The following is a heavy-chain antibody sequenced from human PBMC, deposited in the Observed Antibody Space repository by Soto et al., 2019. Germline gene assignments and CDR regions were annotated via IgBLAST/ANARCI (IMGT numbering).Heavy chain of an antibody. Sequence: GGSLRLSCAASGFTFSSYAMSWVRQAPGKGLEWVSAISGSGGSTYYADSVKGRFTISRDNSKNTLYLQMNSLRAEDMAVYYCAKVLAPHYGMDVWGQGTTVTVSS. CDR1: GFTFSSYA. CDR3: AKVLAPHYGMDV. CDR2: ISGSGGST. V-gene: IGHV3-23*01. D-gene: IGHD2-21*01. J-gene: IGHJ6*02.